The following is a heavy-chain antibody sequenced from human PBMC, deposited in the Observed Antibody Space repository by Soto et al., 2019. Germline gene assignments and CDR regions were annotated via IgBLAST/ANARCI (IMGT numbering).Heavy chain of an antibody. CDR3: AIDHGGSSWLFYLDS. D-gene: IGHD6-13*01. V-gene: IGHV3-23*01. J-gene: IGHJ4*02. CDR2: ISGSGGST. CDR1: GFTFSSYD. Sequence: EVQVLESGGGLVQPGGSLRLSCAASGFTFSSYDMSWVRHAPGKGLEWVSAISGSGGSTYYDDSVKGRFTISRDNSNNTLFLQMSSLRAEDTAVYYCAIDHGGSSWLFYLDSWAQGTLVTFSS.